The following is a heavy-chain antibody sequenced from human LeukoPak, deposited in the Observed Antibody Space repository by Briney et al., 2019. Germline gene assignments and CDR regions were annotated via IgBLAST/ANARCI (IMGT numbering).Heavy chain of an antibody. Sequence: GGSLRLSCAASGFTFSSYSMNWVRQAPGKGLEWVSYISSSSSTIYYADSVKGRFTISRDNAKNSLYLQMNSLRAEDTAVHYCARDDAVGSDAFDIWGQGTMVTVSS. CDR1: GFTFSSYS. V-gene: IGHV3-48*01. CDR2: ISSSSSTI. CDR3: ARDDAVGSDAFDI. J-gene: IGHJ3*02. D-gene: IGHD3-10*01.